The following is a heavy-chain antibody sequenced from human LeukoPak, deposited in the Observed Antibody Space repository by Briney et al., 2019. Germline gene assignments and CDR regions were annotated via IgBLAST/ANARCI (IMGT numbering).Heavy chain of an antibody. J-gene: IGHJ3*02. Sequence: GGSLRLSCAASGFTFSSYWMHWVRQAPGKGLEWVSIIYSGGNTYYADSVKGRFTISKDNSKNTLYLQMNSLRAGDTAVYYCARPLRDGDFDIWGQGTMVTVSS. V-gene: IGHV3-53*01. CDR2: IYSGGNT. CDR1: GFTFSSYW. D-gene: IGHD7-27*01. CDR3: ARPLRDGDFDI.